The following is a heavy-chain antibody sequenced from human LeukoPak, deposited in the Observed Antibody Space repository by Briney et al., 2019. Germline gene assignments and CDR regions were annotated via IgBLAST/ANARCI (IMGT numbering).Heavy chain of an antibody. D-gene: IGHD6-13*01. CDR3: AKTPTEMGAAAGPEWDDY. Sequence: GGSLRLSCAASGFTFSSYGMHWVRQAPGKGLEWVAVIWYGGSSKYYADSVKGRFTISRDNSKNTLYLQMNSLRAEDTAVYYCAKTPTEMGAAAGPEWDDYWGQGTLVTVSS. CDR1: GFTFSSYG. CDR2: IWYGGSSK. J-gene: IGHJ4*02. V-gene: IGHV3-33*06.